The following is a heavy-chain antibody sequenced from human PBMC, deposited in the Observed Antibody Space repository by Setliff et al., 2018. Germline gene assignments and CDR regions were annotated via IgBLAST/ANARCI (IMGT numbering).Heavy chain of an antibody. D-gene: IGHD3-10*01. Sequence: ASVKVSCKASGYTFTSYGVSWVRQAPGQGLEWMGWISTYTANTKYAQRFQGRVTMTTDTSTSTAYMELRSLRSDDTAVYYCARTKGFVDGYLDPWGQGTLVTVSS. J-gene: IGHJ5*02. CDR1: GYTFTSYG. CDR3: ARTKGFVDGYLDP. V-gene: IGHV1-18*01. CDR2: ISTYTANT.